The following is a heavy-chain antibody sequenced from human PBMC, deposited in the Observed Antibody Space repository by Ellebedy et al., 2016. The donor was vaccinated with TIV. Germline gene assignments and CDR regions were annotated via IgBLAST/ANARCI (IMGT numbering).Heavy chain of an antibody. V-gene: IGHV4-61*01. CDR3: ARDPGYYDSVYWYFDL. CDR1: GGSVSSGSYY. CDR2: IYYSGST. J-gene: IGHJ2*01. Sequence: SETLSLTXTVSGGSVSSGSYYWSWIRQPPGKGLEWIGYIYYSGSTNYNPSLKSRVTISVDTSKNQFSLKLSSVTAADTAVYYCARDPGYYDSVYWYFDLWGRGTLVTVSS. D-gene: IGHD3-22*01.